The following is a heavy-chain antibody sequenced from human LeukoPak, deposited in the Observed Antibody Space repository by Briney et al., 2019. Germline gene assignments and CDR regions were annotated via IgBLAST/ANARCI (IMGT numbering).Heavy chain of an antibody. CDR2: IKQDGSEK. CDR1: GLTFSNYW. CDR3: ARDGFGTGSS. J-gene: IGHJ4*02. V-gene: IGHV3-7*03. Sequence: GGSLRLSCAASGLTFSNYWMDWVRQAPGKGLEWVANIKQDGSEKNYVDSVKGRFIISRDNAKNSLYLQMNTLRADDTAVYYCARDGFGTGSSWGQGTLVTVSS. D-gene: IGHD3-16*01.